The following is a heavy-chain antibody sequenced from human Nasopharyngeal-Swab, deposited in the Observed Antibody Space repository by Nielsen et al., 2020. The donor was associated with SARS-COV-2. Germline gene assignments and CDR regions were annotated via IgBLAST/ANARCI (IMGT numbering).Heavy chain of an antibody. CDR2: MYFSGST. CDR3: ARVRVPNYSRGWHLDY. J-gene: IGHJ4*02. D-gene: IGHD6-19*01. CDR1: GASIGTYY. Sequence: SETLSLTCNVFGASIGTYYWSWIRQPPAKGLEWIGYMYFSGSTNYNPSLKSRVTMSLDTSKNQISLKLSSVTAADTARYYCARVRVPNYSRGWHLDYWGQGTLVTVSS. V-gene: IGHV4-59*01.